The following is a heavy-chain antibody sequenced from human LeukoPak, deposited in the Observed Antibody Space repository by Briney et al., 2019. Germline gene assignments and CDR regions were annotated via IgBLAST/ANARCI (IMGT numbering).Heavy chain of an antibody. D-gene: IGHD1-1*01. V-gene: IGHV4-59*01. CDR1: GGSINSYY. J-gene: IGHJ6*03. Sequence: SETLSLTCTVSGGSINSYYWSWIRQPPGKGLEWIGYIHYSGSTNYNPSLKGRVTISVDTSKNHFSLKLSSVTAADTAVYYCARTTEGGYTYGYFYYYYMDVWGKGTTVTISS. CDR3: ARTTEGGYTYGYFYYYYMDV. CDR2: IHYSGST.